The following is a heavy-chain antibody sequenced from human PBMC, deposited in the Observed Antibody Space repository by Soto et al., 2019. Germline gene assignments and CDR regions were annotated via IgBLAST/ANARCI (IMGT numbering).Heavy chain of an antibody. D-gene: IGHD4-17*01. CDR3: ARDREAYGDYLPYYYYYGMDV. CDR1: GGSISSGGYY. CDR2: IYYSGST. V-gene: IGHV4-31*03. Sequence: QVQLQESGPGLVKPSQTLSLTCTVSGGSISSGGYYWSWIRQHPGKGLEWIGYIYYSGSTYYNPSLKSRVTISVDTSKNQFSLKLSSVTAADTAVYYCARDREAYGDYLPYYYYYGMDVWGQGTTVTVSS. J-gene: IGHJ6*02.